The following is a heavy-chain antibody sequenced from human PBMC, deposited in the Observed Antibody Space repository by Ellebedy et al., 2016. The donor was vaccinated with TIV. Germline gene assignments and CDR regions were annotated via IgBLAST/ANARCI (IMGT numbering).Heavy chain of an antibody. CDR1: GFTFSSYA. Sequence: GESLKISCAASGFTFSSYAMSWVRQAPGKGLEWVSAISGSGGSTYYADSVKGRFTISRDNSKNTLYLQMNSLRAEDTAVYYCAKYYYGSGSYYSGYYYGMDVWGQGTTVTVSS. D-gene: IGHD3-10*01. CDR3: AKYYYGSGSYYSGYYYGMDV. CDR2: ISGSGGST. J-gene: IGHJ6*02. V-gene: IGHV3-23*01.